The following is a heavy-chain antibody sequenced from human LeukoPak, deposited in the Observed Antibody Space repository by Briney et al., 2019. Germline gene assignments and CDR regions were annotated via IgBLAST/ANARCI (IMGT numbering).Heavy chain of an antibody. Sequence: SETLSLTCTVSGGSISSSSYYWGWIRQPPGKGLEWIGSIYYSGSTYYNPSLKSRVTISVDTSKNQFSLKLSSVTAADTAVYYCARGSWAPYWFDPWGQGTLVTVSS. D-gene: IGHD7-27*01. V-gene: IGHV4-39*07. CDR2: IYYSGST. CDR3: ARGSWAPYWFDP. J-gene: IGHJ5*02. CDR1: GGSISSSSYY.